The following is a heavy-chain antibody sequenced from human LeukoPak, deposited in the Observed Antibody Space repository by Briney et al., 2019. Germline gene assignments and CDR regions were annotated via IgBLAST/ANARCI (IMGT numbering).Heavy chain of an antibody. J-gene: IGHJ4*02. D-gene: IGHD5-18*01. CDR2: ISSSSSYI. CDR1: GFTFSSYS. V-gene: IGHV3-21*01. CDR3: AKDLNSYIFDY. Sequence: GGSLRLSCAASGFTFSSYSMNWVRQAPGKGLEWVSSISSSSSYIYYADSVKGRFTISRDNSKNTLYLQMNSLRAEDTAVYYCAKDLNSYIFDYWGQGTLVTVSS.